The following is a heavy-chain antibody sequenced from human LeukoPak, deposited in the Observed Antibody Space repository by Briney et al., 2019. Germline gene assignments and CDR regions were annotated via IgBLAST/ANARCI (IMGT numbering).Heavy chain of an antibody. CDR2: IYSAGRT. CDR3: ARVEDSGSADY. CDR1: GFTVTQNY. V-gene: IGHV3-53*01. D-gene: IGHD3-10*01. J-gene: IGHJ4*02. Sequence: GGSLRPSCAASGFTVTQNYMTWVRQAPGKGLEWVSVIYSAGRTYYSDSVRGRFTISRDNSNNTLYLQMNSLRAEDTAVYYCARVEDSGSADYWGQGTLVTASS.